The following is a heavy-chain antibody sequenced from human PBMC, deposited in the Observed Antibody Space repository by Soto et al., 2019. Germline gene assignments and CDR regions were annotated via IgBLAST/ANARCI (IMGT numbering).Heavy chain of an antibody. Sequence: GGSLRLSXAASGFTFSSYAXXXVRQAPGKGLEWVSAISGXXGSXXXXXXXKGRFTISRDNSKNTXYLQMNSLRAEXXXXXXXXKFWXXXXXXXMDVGVXGTTV. CDR2: ISGXXGSX. CDR3: XKFWXXXXXXXMDV. V-gene: IGHV3-23*01. CDR1: GFTFSSYA. D-gene: IGHD3-9*01. J-gene: IGHJ6*02.